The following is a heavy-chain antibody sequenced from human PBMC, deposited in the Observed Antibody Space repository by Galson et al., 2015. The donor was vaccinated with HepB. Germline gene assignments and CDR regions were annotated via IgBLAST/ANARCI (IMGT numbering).Heavy chain of an antibody. CDR2: IVPIFGKI. CDR3: ARDQYHSGGGHHISFYGMDA. CDR1: GGSFTSFV. V-gene: IGHV1-69*04. Sequence: SVKVSCKASGGSFTSFVFTWVRQAPGQRLEWLGTIVPIFGKINYAPKFQGTVTLSADKSKRTAYMELSSLTSDDTAIYYLARDQYHSGGGHHISFYGMDAWGQGTTVTVSS. D-gene: IGHD2-15*01. J-gene: IGHJ6*02.